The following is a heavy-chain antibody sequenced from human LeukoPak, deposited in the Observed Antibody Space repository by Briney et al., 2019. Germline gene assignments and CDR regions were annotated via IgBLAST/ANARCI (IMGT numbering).Heavy chain of an antibody. Sequence: PGGSLRLSCAASGFTFSGSAMHWVRQASGKGLEWVGRIRSKANSYATAYAASVKGRFTISRDDSKNTAYLQMNSLKTEDTAVCYCTSVFSGSGTRNYYMDVWGKGNTVTVSS. D-gene: IGHD3-10*01. CDR3: TSVFSGSGTRNYYMDV. CDR1: GFTFSGSA. CDR2: IRSKANSYAT. J-gene: IGHJ6*03. V-gene: IGHV3-73*01.